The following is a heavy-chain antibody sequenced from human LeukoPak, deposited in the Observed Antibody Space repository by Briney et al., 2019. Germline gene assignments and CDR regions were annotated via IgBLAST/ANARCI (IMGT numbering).Heavy chain of an antibody. CDR2: FDPEDGAT. V-gene: IGHV1-24*01. Sequence: ASVKVSCKVSGYTLTELSMHWVRQAPGKGLEWMGGFDPEDGATIFAQKFQGRVTMTEDTSTDTAYMELSSLRSGDTAVYYCATNLATVVTPAYYWGQGTLVTVSS. CDR3: ATNLATVVTPAYY. D-gene: IGHD4-23*01. CDR1: GYTLTELS. J-gene: IGHJ4*02.